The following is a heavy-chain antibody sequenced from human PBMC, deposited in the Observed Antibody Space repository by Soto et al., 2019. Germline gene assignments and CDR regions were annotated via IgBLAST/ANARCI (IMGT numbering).Heavy chain of an antibody. D-gene: IGHD3-3*01. CDR3: ARGRRYDFWSGYPFYFDY. J-gene: IGHJ4*02. V-gene: IGHV4-34*01. CDR2: INHSGST. CDR1: GGSFSGYY. Sequence: KPSETLSLTCAVYGGSFSGYYWSWIRQPPGKGLEWIGEINHSGSTNYNPSLKSRVTISVDTSKNQLSLKLSSVTAADTAVYYCARGRRYDFWSGYPFYFDYWGQGTLVTVSS.